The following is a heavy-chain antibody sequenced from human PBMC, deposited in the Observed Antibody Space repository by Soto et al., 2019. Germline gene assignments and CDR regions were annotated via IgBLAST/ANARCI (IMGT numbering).Heavy chain of an antibody. CDR1: GFTFSSYW. CDR3: ARDFVDMVRGVPDAFDI. CDR2: INNDGSST. Sequence: HPGGSLRLSCAASGFTFSSYWMHWVRQAPGKGLVWVSRINNDGSSTSNADSVKGRFTISRDNAKNTLYLQMNSLRAEDTAVYYCARDFVDMVRGVPDAFDIWGQGTMVTVSS. D-gene: IGHD3-10*01. J-gene: IGHJ3*02. V-gene: IGHV3-74*01.